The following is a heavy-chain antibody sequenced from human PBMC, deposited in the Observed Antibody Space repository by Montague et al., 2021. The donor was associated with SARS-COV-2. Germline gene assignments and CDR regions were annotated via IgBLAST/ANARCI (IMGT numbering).Heavy chain of an antibody. CDR3: AAGIGNNALAY. CDR1: GFPVSGNY. D-gene: IGHD1-14*01. CDR2: IYTGGTT. Sequence: SRSLSFSASGFPVSGNYMSWVRQAPGKGLDWVSVIYTGGTTFYAGSVKGRFTISRHGADNTLYLQMNSLRDDDTAVYYCAAGIGNNALAYWGQGTLVTVSS. J-gene: IGHJ4*02. V-gene: IGHV3-53*04.